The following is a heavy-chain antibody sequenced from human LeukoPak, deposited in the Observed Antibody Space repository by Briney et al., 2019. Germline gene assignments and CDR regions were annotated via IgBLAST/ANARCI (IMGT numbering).Heavy chain of an antibody. J-gene: IGHJ4*02. CDR3: ARVGYLWFGADY. CDR1: GFTFSSYA. V-gene: IGHV3-64*01. Sequence: GGSLRLSCAASGFTFSSYAMHWVRQAPGKGLEYVSAISGNGGSTYYANSVKGRFTISRDNSKNTLYLQMGSLRAEDMAVYYCARVGYLWFGADYWGQGTLVTVSS. CDR2: ISGNGGST. D-gene: IGHD3-10*01.